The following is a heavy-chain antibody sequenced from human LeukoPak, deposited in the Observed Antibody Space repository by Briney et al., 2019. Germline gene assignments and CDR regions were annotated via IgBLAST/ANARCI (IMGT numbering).Heavy chain of an antibody. Sequence: PGESLRLSCAASGFTFSNYAMSWVRQAPGKGLEWVSGISGSGGSTYYADSVKGRFTISRDNSKNTLYLQMNSLRAEDTAVYYCAKGTLPRGYRYGYDLYYFDYWGQGSLVTVSS. CDR3: AKGTLPRGYRYGYDLYYFDY. J-gene: IGHJ4*02. CDR2: ISGSGGST. V-gene: IGHV3-23*01. CDR1: GFTFSNYA. D-gene: IGHD5-18*01.